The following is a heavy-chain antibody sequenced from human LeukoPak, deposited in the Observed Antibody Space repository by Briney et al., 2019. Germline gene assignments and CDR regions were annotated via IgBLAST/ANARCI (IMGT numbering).Heavy chain of an antibody. CDR3: ARYFSGWSWGY. V-gene: IGHV3-53*01. CDR1: GGSITSGGYF. D-gene: IGHD6-19*01. Sequence: LSLTCTVSGGSITSGGYFWSWVRQAPGKGLEWVSIIYSGGSTYYADSVKGRFTISRDNSKNTLYLQMDSLRAEDTAVYYCARYFSGWSWGYWGQGTLVTVSS. CDR2: IYSGGST. J-gene: IGHJ4*02.